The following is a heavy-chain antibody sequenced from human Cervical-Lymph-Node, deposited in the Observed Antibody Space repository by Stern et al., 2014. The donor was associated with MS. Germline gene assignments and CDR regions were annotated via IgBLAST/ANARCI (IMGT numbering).Heavy chain of an antibody. J-gene: IGHJ6*02. D-gene: IGHD2-2*01. V-gene: IGHV3-9*01. Sequence: VKLVESGAGLEQPGRSLTLSCAASGFALDTYAMHWVRHAPGQGLALVSRTSWNRGTADYAHSSQGRFTISTDNANHNPYLPTNSLRPEDTALYCCAEDGGFAEYHAGMDVWGQGTTVTVSS. CDR3: AEDGGFAEYHAGMDV. CDR2: TSWNRGTA. CDR1: GFALDTYA.